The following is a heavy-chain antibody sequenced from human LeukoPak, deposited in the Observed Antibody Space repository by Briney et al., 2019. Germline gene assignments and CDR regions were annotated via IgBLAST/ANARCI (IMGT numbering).Heavy chain of an antibody. Sequence: GGSLRLSCAASGFTFSNAWMSWVRQAPGKGLEWVSAISGSGGSTYYADSVKGRFTISRDNSKNTLYLQMNSLRAEDTAVYYCARDIARGYCSSTSCIGGYFQHWGQGTLVTVSS. D-gene: IGHD2-2*01. CDR2: ISGSGGST. CDR1: GFTFSNAW. CDR3: ARDIARGYCSSTSCIGGYFQH. V-gene: IGHV3-23*01. J-gene: IGHJ1*01.